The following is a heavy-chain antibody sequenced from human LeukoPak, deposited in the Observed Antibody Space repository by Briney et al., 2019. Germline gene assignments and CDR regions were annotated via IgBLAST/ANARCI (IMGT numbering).Heavy chain of an antibody. CDR2: IKQDGSEK. CDR3: ARTNRRDYDFWSGYYYFDY. D-gene: IGHD3-3*01. J-gene: IGHJ4*02. V-gene: IGHV3-7*01. CDR1: GFTFSNAW. Sequence: GGSLRLSCAASGFTFSNAWMSWVRQAPGKGLEWVANIKQDGSEKYYVDSVKGRFTISRDNAKNSLYLQMNSLRAEDTAVYCCARTNRRDYDFWSGYYYFDYWGQGTLATVSS.